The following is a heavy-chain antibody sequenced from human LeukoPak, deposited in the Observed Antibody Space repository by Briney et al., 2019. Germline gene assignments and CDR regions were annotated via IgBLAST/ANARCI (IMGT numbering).Heavy chain of an antibody. J-gene: IGHJ4*01. CDR3: ARVDRDADEVLDL. Sequence: GSSVNVSCKASGGTFITSSISWVRQRPGQGLEWKGRIIPILGTTNYAQRFQGRVTITADKSTSTAYMELSSLRSDDTAVYYCARVDRDADEVLDLWGHGTLVAVSS. D-gene: IGHD5-24*01. CDR2: IIPILGTT. CDR1: GGTFITSS. V-gene: IGHV1-69*08.